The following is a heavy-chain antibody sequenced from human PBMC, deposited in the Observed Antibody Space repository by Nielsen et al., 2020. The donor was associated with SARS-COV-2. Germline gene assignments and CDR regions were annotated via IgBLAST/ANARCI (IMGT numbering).Heavy chain of an antibody. CDR1: GGSISSGDYY. CDR2: IYYSGST. Sequence: SETLSLTCTVSGGSISSGDYYWSWIRQPPGKGLEWIGYIYYSGSTYYNPSLKSRVTISVDTSKNQFSLKLSSVTAADTAVYYCARGPSSRAAYYDFWSGYSDNYYYYYMDVWGKGTTVTVSS. J-gene: IGHJ6*03. V-gene: IGHV4-30-4*01. D-gene: IGHD3-3*01. CDR3: ARGPSSRAAYYDFWSGYSDNYYYYYMDV.